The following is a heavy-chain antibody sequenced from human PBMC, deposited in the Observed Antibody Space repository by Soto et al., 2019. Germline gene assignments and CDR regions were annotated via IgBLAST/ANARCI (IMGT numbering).Heavy chain of an antibody. Sequence: GGSLRLSCAASGFTFSSYAMSWVRQAPGKGLEWVSAISGSGGSTYYADSVKGRFTISRDNSKNTLYLQMNSLRAEDTAVYYCAKDPYSSGWPYFDYWGQGTLVTAPQ. D-gene: IGHD6-19*01. J-gene: IGHJ4*02. CDR2: ISGSGGST. CDR1: GFTFSSYA. V-gene: IGHV3-23*01. CDR3: AKDPYSSGWPYFDY.